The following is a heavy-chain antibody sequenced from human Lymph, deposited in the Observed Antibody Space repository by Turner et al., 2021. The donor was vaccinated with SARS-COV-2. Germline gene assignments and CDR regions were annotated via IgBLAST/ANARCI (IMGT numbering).Heavy chain of an antibody. J-gene: IGHJ4*02. CDR2: ISGYNGNT. CDR1: GYTFTTYG. D-gene: IGHD6-19*01. Sequence: QVQLVQSGAEVKKPGASVKVSCKASGYTFTTYGISWVRQAPGQGLGLMGWISGYNGNTNYAQKLQVRGTMTTDTSTSTAYMELRSLRSDDTAVYYCASFTASRALAGRDFDYWGQGTLVTVSS. V-gene: IGHV1-18*01. CDR3: ASFTASRALAGRDFDY.